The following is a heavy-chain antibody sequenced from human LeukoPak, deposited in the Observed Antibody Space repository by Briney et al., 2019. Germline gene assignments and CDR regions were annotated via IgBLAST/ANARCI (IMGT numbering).Heavy chain of an antibody. D-gene: IGHD5-12*01. Sequence: PGGSLRLSCAASGFTFSSYAMHWVRQAPGKGLEWVAVISYDGSNKYYADSVKGRFTISRDNSKNTLYLQMNSLRAEDTAVYYCARMDIVATRAHDAFDIWGQGTMVTVSS. J-gene: IGHJ3*02. CDR1: GFTFSSYA. CDR2: ISYDGSNK. V-gene: IGHV3-30*04. CDR3: ARMDIVATRAHDAFDI.